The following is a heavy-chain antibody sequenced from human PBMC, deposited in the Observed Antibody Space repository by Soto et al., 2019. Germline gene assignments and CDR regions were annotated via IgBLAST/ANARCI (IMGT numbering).Heavy chain of an antibody. CDR3: ARDIEPPGLFFDY. J-gene: IGHJ4*02. Sequence: PGGSLKLSCAAPGFSFSDYYISWIRQASGKGLEWVSYIDFTSNSIYYADSVKGRFTISRDNAKNSLYLQMNSLRAEDTAVYYCARDIEPPGLFFDYWGQGTLVTVSS. V-gene: IGHV3-11*01. D-gene: IGHD6-13*01. CDR1: GFSFSDYY. CDR2: IDFTSNSI.